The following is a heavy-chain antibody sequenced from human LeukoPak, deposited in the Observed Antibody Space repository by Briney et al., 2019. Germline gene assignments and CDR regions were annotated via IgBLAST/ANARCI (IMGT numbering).Heavy chain of an antibody. CDR2: ISSNGGST. CDR1: GFTFSSYA. D-gene: IGHD5-12*01. J-gene: IGHJ4*02. CDR3: VRGRGYSAYDPFDY. V-gene: IGHV3-64D*06. Sequence: TGGSLRLSCSASGFTFSSYAIHWVRQALGKGLEYVSAISSNGGSTYNADSVKGRFTISRDNSKNTPYLQMSSLRAEDTAVYYCVRGRGYSAYDPFDYWGQGTLVTVSS.